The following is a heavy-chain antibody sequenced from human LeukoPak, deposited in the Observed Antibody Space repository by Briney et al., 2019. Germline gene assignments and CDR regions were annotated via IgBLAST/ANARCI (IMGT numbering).Heavy chain of an antibody. Sequence: PGGSLRLSCAASGFTFGSYWMSWVRQTPEKGLQWVADISEDGGAKYYLDSVKGRFTISRDNAENSLSLHMDSLGVEDTALYYCASDLGRAAAHTVGHFDFSGRGSLVTVSS. V-gene: IGHV3-7*01. J-gene: IGHJ4*02. CDR1: GFTFGSYW. CDR2: ISEDGGAK. CDR3: ASDLGRAAAHTVGHFDF. D-gene: IGHD6-13*01.